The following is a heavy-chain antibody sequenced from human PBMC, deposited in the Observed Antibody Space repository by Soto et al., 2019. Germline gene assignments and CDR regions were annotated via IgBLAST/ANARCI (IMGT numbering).Heavy chain of an antibody. D-gene: IGHD6-19*01. CDR1: GGSISSSGW. V-gene: IGHV4-4*02. Sequence: SETLSLTCAVPGGSISSSGWWSWVRQPPGKGLEWIGEIYHSGSTNYNPSLKSRVTISVDKSKNQFSLKLSSVTAADTAVYYCARDIAVATYGMDVWGQGTTVTVSS. CDR2: IYHSGST. CDR3: ARDIAVATYGMDV. J-gene: IGHJ6*02.